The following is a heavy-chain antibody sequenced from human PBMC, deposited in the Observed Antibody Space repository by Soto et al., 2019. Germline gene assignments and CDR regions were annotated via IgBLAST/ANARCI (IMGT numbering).Heavy chain of an antibody. Sequence: GASVKVSCKASGGTFSSYAISWVRQAPGQGLEWMGGIIPIFGTANYAQKFQGRVTITADESTSTAYMEMSSLRSEDTSVYYCAINAPVIFPSYFDYWGQGTLVTVSS. CDR3: AINAPVIFPSYFDY. CDR1: GGTFSSYA. D-gene: IGHD2-2*01. V-gene: IGHV1-69*13. CDR2: IIPIFGTA. J-gene: IGHJ4*02.